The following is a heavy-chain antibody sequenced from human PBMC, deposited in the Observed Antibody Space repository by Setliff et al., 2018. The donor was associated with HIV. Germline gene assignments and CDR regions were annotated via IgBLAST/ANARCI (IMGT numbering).Heavy chain of an antibody. CDR2: FEPEDGET. CDR1: GYTLAELS. V-gene: IGHV1-24*01. J-gene: IGHJ1*01. CDR3: ATDPGYSSTWYSESFQH. D-gene: IGHD6-13*01. Sequence: ASVKVSCKVFGYTLAELSIHWVRQAPGKGLEWMANFEPEDGETFYAQKCQGRLTMTEDTSTDTAYMELSSLRSDDTAMYYCATDPGYSSTWYSESFQHRGQGTVVTVSS.